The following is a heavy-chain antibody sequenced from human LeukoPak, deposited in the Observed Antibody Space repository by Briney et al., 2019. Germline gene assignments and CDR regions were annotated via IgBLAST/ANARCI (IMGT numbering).Heavy chain of an antibody. CDR3: ARGGYSAFDI. D-gene: IGHD5-24*01. CDR2: ISAYNGNT. V-gene: IGHV1-18*01. J-gene: IGHJ3*02. CDR1: GYTXTNYG. Sequence: GASVKVSCKASGYTXTNYGLTWVRQAPGQGLEWMGWISAYNGNTNYAQKLQGRVTMTTDTSTSTAYMDLRSLTSADTAVYYCARGGYSAFDIWGQGTMVIVSS.